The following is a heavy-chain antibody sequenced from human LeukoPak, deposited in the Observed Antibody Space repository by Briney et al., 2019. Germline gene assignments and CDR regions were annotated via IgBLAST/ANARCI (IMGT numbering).Heavy chain of an antibody. J-gene: IGHJ4*02. CDR1: GGSFSGYS. CDR2: INHSGST. Sequence: SETLSLTCAVYGGSFSGYSWSWIRQPPGKGLEWIGEINHSGSTNYNPSLKSRVTISVDTSKNQFSLKLSSVTAADTAVYYCARGRYGGNSAVLYWGQGTLVTVSS. D-gene: IGHD4-23*01. V-gene: IGHV4-34*01. CDR3: ARGRYGGNSAVLY.